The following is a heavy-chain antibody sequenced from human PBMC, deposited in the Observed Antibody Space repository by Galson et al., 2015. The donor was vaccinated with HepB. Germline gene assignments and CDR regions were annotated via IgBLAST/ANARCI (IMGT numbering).Heavy chain of an antibody. Sequence: SETLSLTCAVYGGSFSGYYWSWIRQPPGKGLEWIGEINHSGSTNYNPSLKSRVTISVDTSKNQFSLKLSSVTAADTAVYYCARPGNSSYYDFWSGYHYYGMDVWGQGTTVTVSS. J-gene: IGHJ6*02. CDR1: GGSFSGYY. CDR3: ARPGNSSYYDFWSGYHYYGMDV. CDR2: INHSGST. D-gene: IGHD3-3*01. V-gene: IGHV4-34*01.